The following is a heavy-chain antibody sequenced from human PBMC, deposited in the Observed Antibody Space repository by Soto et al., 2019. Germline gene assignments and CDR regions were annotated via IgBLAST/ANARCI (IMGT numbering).Heavy chain of an antibody. D-gene: IGHD6-19*01. CDR3: AKDPEQFYYFDY. CDR1: GFTFSSYA. Sequence: EVQLLESGGGLVQPGGSLRLSCAASGFTFSSYAMSWVRQAPGKGLEWVSGISGTGGRTYNADSVKGRFTISRDNSKNTLYLQMNSLRAEDTAVYYCAKDPEQFYYFDYWGQGTLVTVSS. CDR2: ISGTGGRT. V-gene: IGHV3-23*01. J-gene: IGHJ4*02.